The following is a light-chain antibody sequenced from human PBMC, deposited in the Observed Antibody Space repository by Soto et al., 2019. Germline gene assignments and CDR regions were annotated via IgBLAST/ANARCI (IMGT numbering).Light chain of an antibody. J-gene: IGLJ1*01. CDR1: SSNIGAGYD. CDR2: GNS. CDR3: QSYDSSLYV. V-gene: IGLV1-40*01. Sequence: QSLLTQPPSLSGAPGQRVTISCTGSSSNIGAGYDVHWYQQLPGTAPKLLIYGNSNRPSGVPDRFSGSKSGTSASLAITGLQAEDEADYYCQSYDSSLYVFGTGTKVTAL.